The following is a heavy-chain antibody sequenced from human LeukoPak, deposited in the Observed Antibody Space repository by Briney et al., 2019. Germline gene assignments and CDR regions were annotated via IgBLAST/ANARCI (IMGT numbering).Heavy chain of an antibody. CDR1: GVSISSSHW. J-gene: IGHJ3*02. CDR2: IYHSGNT. Sequence: PSETLSLTCAVSGVSISSSHWWSWVRQAPGKGLEWIGEIYHSGNTNYNPSLKSRVTISGDKSQNQFSLKLSSVTAADTAVYYCARLNRDSGGNSFDIWGQGTMVIVSS. V-gene: IGHV4-4*02. D-gene: IGHD2/OR15-2a*01. CDR3: ARLNRDSGGNSFDI.